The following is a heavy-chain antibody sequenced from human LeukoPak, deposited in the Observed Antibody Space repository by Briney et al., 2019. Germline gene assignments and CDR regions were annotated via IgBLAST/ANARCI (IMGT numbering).Heavy chain of an antibody. V-gene: IGHV1-2*02. J-gene: IGHJ3*02. CDR3: AEESRKLNPHDVFDI. D-gene: IGHD1-1*01. CDR1: GYTFTGYY. Sequence: ASVKVSCKASGYTFTGYYMHWVRQAPGQGLEWMGWINPNSGGTNYAQKFQGRVTMTRDTSISTAYMELSRLRSDDTAVYYCAEESRKLNPHDVFDIGGKGKRVTVSS. CDR2: INPNSGGT.